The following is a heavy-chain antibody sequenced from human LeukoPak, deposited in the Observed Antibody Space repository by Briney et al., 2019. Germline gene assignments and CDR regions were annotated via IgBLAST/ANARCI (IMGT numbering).Heavy chain of an antibody. Sequence: GGSVRLSCSASGFTFYSFAMSWVGPAPGKGLEWFSDTSCSGGSTYYADSVKGRFTIYRDNSKNTLYLQMNSLRTEDTAVYYCAKSPPPTMVRGVSRDVDVWRQGTTVTVSS. CDR2: TSCSGGST. D-gene: IGHD3-10*01. CDR3: AKSPPPTMVRGVSRDVDV. J-gene: IGHJ6*01. V-gene: IGHV3-23*01. CDR1: GFTFYSFA.